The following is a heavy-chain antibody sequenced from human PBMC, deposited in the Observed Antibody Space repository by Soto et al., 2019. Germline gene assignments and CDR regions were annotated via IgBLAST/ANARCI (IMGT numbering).Heavy chain of an antibody. V-gene: IGHV4-39*01. CDR1: SGSISVTNVF. CDR2: IDYSGTA. D-gene: IGHD1-20*01. CDR3: ARITGRHLDY. J-gene: IGHJ4*02. Sequence: LSLTCTVSSGSISVTNVFWGWVRQPPGKGLEWIGNIDYSGTAYFSPSLATRVTFHVDTSKNQFSLTLYSVTAADTAVYYCARITGRHLDYWGQGILVTVSS.